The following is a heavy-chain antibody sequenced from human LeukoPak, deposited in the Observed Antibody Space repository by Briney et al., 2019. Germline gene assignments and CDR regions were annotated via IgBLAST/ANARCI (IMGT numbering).Heavy chain of an antibody. V-gene: IGHV1-46*01. J-gene: IGHJ4*02. D-gene: IGHD3-22*01. CDR3: AREDSTGYYHDY. CDR2: ST. Sequence: STTYAQKFQGRVTMTRDTSTSTAYMELSSLRSEDTAEYYCAREDSTGYYHDYWGQGNLVTVSS.